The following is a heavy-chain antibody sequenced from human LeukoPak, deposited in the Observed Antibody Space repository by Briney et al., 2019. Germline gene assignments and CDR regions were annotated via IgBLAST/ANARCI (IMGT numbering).Heavy chain of an antibody. J-gene: IGHJ4*02. Sequence: GGSLRLSCAASGFTFSSYALHWVRQAPGKGLEWVAVISSDGSNKYYADAVKGRFTISRDNSKNTIYLQMNSLRDEDTAVYYCATLRCSGGSCNSNQDFWGQGSLVTVS. CDR1: GFTFSSYA. CDR2: ISSDGSNK. CDR3: ATLRCSGGSCNSNQDF. D-gene: IGHD2-15*01. V-gene: IGHV3-30-3*01.